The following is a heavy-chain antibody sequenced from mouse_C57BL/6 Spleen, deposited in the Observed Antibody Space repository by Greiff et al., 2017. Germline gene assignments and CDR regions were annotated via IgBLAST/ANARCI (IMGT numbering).Heavy chain of an antibody. CDR1: GYTFTSYW. CDR3: ARQIYDGYFDAMDY. V-gene: IGHV1-7*01. CDR2: INPSSGYT. J-gene: IGHJ4*01. Sequence: QVQLKESGAELAKPGASVKLSCKASGYTFTSYWMHWVKQRPGQGLEWIGYINPSSGYTKYNQKFKDKATLTADKSSRTAYMQLSSLTYEDSAVYYCARQIYDGYFDAMDYWGQGTSVTVSS. D-gene: IGHD2-3*01.